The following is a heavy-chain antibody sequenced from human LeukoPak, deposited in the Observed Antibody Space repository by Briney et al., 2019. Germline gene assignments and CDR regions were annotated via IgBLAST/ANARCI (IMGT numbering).Heavy chain of an antibody. D-gene: IGHD2-15*01. V-gene: IGHV1-2*02. CDR3: VRGVVAATFYYYMDV. CDR2: SNPGGT. Sequence: ASVKVSCKASGYTFTSYYMHWVRQAPGQGLEWMGWSNPGGTNYAQKFQGRVTMTRDSSISTAYMELSSLRSDDTAVYYCVRGVVAATFYYYMDVWGKGTTVTVSS. CDR1: GYTFTSYY. J-gene: IGHJ6*03.